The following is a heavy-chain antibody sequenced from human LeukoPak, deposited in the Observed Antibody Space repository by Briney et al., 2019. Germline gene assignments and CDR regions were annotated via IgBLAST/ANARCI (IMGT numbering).Heavy chain of an antibody. D-gene: IGHD2-8*01. CDR1: GGTFSSYA. V-gene: IGHV1-2*02. Sequence: ASVKVSCKASGGTFSSYAISWVRQAPGQGLEWMGWINPNSGGTNYAQKFQGRVTMTRDTSISTAYMELSRLRSDDTAVYYCARYDYLVLSVDYWGQGTLVTVSS. CDR2: INPNSGGT. J-gene: IGHJ4*02. CDR3: ARYDYLVLSVDY.